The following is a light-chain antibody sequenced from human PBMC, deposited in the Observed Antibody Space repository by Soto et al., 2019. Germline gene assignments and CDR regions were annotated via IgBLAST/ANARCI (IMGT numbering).Light chain of an antibody. J-gene: IGKJ1*01. CDR2: GAS. Sequence: EIVMTQSPATLSVSPGERATLSCRASQSVSSNLAWYQQKPGQAPRLLIYGASTRATGIPARFSGRGSGTEFTLTISSLQSEDFAVYYCQQYNNWWTFGQGTKV. V-gene: IGKV3-15*01. CDR3: QQYNNWWT. CDR1: QSVSSN.